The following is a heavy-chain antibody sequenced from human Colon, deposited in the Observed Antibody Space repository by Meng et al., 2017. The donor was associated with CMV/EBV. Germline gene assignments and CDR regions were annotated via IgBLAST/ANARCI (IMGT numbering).Heavy chain of an antibody. Sequence: VGSGGGLSQPGVSSRFFFAASGLLVRSNYMNWVRQAPGMGLEWVSVIFTDDRTYYADSVKGRFTISRDDSKNTVSLQMNSLRAEDTAVYYCAREYFYDKGRRSFDLWGQGTLVTAPQ. CDR3: AREYFYDKGRRSFDL. CDR1: GLLVRSNY. CDR2: IFTDDRT. D-gene: IGHD3-22*01. J-gene: IGHJ4*02. V-gene: IGHV3-66*01.